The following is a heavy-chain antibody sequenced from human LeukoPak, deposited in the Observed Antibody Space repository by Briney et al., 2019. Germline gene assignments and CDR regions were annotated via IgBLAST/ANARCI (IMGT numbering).Heavy chain of an antibody. V-gene: IGHV4-59*08. D-gene: IGHD6-6*01. CDR3: ARLMGSSSGIDY. Sequence: PSETLSLTCAVYGGSFSGYYWSWIRQPPVKGLEWIGYIYYSGSTNYNPSLKSRVTISVDTSKNQFSLKLSSVTAADTAVYYCARLMGSSSGIDYWGQGTLVTVSS. CDR1: GGSFSGYY. CDR2: IYYSGST. J-gene: IGHJ4*02.